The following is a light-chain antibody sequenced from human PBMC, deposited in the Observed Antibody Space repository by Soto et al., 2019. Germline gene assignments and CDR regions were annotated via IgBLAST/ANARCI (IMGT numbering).Light chain of an antibody. J-gene: IGKJ4*01. CDR1: QSINSC. CDR2: KAS. CDR3: QQYKSYPIT. V-gene: IGKV1-5*03. Sequence: DIQMTQSPSTLSASVGDRVTITCRASQSINSCLAWYQQKPGKDPKFLIYKASNLESGVPSRFSGSGSGTEFTLTISSLQPDDFATYYCQQYKSYPITFGGGTKVEIK.